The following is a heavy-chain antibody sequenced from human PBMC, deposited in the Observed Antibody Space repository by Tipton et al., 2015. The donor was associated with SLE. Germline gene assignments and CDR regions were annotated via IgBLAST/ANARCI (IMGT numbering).Heavy chain of an antibody. D-gene: IGHD6-13*01. J-gene: IGHJ4*02. CDR3: ARDIADYFDY. CDR1: GGSISSHY. V-gene: IGHV4-59*11. CDR2: IYYSGST. Sequence: TLSLTCTVSGGSISSHYWSWIRQPPGKGLEWIAYIYYSGSTNYNPSLKSRVTISVDTSKNQFSLKLSSVTAADTAVYYCARDIADYFDYWGQGTLVTVSS.